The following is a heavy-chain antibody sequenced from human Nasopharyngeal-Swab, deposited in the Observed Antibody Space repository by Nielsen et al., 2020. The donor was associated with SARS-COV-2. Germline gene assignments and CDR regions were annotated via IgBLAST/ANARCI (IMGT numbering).Heavy chain of an antibody. CDR1: GASVSSNTAA. J-gene: IGHJ5*02. D-gene: IGHD2-15*01. Sequence: SETLSLTYAISGASVSSNTAAWSWIRQSPSRGLEWLGRTWYRSKWHYDYAESVKSRITINPDTTKNQFYLQLNSVTPEDTAVYYCARGSQGTRWSWGQGTLVTVPS. V-gene: IGHV6-1*01. CDR3: ARGSQGTRWS. CDR2: TWYRSKWHY.